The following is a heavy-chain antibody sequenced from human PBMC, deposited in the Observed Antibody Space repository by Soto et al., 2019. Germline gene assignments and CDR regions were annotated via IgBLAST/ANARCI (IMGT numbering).Heavy chain of an antibody. V-gene: IGHV3-48*03. Sequence: EVQLVESGGGLVQPGGSLRLSCSVSGFTFSNYEMNWVRQAPGKGLEWISYINGNSRTMTYADSVKGRFTISRDNARNSLYLQMNSLRAEDTAVYFCARDPQRGAYSGHSDYATDVWGQGTTVTVSS. CDR3: ARDPQRGAYSGHSDYATDV. CDR2: INGNSRTM. CDR1: GFTFSNYE. D-gene: IGHD2-21*01. J-gene: IGHJ6*02.